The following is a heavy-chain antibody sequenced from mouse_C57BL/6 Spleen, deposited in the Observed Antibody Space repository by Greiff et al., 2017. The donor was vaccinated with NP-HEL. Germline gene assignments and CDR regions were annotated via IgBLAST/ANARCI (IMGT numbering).Heavy chain of an antibody. J-gene: IGHJ4*01. D-gene: IGHD2-5*01. CDR2: ISDGGSYT. CDR3: ARDSNYGFYAMDY. V-gene: IGHV5-4*01. CDR1: GFTFSSYA. Sequence: EVQVVESGGGLVKPGGSLKLSCAASGFTFSSYAMSWVRQTPEKRLEWVATISDGGSYTYYPDNVKGRFTISRDNAKNNLYLQMSHLKSEDTAMYYCARDSNYGFYAMDYWGQGTSVTVSS.